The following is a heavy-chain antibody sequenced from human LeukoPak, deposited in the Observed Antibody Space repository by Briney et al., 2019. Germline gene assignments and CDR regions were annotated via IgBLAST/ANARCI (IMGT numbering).Heavy chain of an antibody. Sequence: GGSLRLSCTASGFTFSSYTVTWIRQAPGKGLEWVSSISDNNRYVYYADSLRGRFTISRDNAKTSLYLQMNSLSAEDTAVYYCATVPGDFWGQGTLVAVSS. J-gene: IGHJ4*02. CDR3: ATVPGDF. V-gene: IGHV3-21*01. CDR2: ISDNNRYV. CDR1: GFTFSSYT.